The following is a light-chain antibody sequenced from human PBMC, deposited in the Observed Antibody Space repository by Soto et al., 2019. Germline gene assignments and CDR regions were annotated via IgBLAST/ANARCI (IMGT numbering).Light chain of an antibody. Sequence: DIQMTQSPSSLSASVGDRVTITCQASQNINNYLNWYQQKPGRAPKLLIYDASNLEAGVPSRFSGSGSETEFTLTINSLQPDDFATYYCQQYNSLWTFGQGTKVDIK. CDR2: DAS. CDR3: QQYNSLWT. J-gene: IGKJ1*01. V-gene: IGKV1-33*01. CDR1: QNINNY.